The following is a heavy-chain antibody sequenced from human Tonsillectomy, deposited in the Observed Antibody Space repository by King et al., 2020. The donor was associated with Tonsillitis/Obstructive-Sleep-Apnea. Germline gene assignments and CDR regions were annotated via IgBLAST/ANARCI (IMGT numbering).Heavy chain of an antibody. V-gene: IGHV5-10-1*01. D-gene: IGHD3-22*01. CDR1: GYSFTSYW. J-gene: IGHJ4*02. Sequence: VQLVESGAEVKKPGESLRISCTGSGYSFTSYWISWVRQMPGKGLEWMGRIDPSDSYTNYSPSFQGHVTISADKSISTAYLQWSSLKASDTAMYYCTRLGDSSGYDDYWGQGTLVTVSS. CDR2: IDPSDSYT. CDR3: TRLGDSSGYDDY.